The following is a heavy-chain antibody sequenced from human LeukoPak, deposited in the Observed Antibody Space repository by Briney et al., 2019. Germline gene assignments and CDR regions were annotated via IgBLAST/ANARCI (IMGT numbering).Heavy chain of an antibody. D-gene: IGHD6-13*01. CDR1: GGSFSGYY. CDR2: INHSGST. J-gene: IGHJ3*01. CDR3: ARISSSNWYNERGAFDV. Sequence: SETLSLTCAVYGGSFSGYYWSWIRQPPGKGLEWIGEINHSGSTNYNPSLKSRVTTSVDTSKNQFSLKLRSVTAADTAVYYCARISSSNWYNERGAFDVWGQGTMVTVSS. V-gene: IGHV4-34*01.